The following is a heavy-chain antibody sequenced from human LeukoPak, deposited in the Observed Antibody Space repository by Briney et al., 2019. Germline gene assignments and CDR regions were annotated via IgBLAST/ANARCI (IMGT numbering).Heavy chain of an antibody. J-gene: IGHJ6*02. CDR2: ISGNGERT. V-gene: IGHV3-23*01. Sequence: PGGSLRLSCAASGFTFSSYAMSWVRQAPGKGLEWVSAISGNGERTYYADSEEGRLTISRDNSKNTLYLQMNSLRADDTAVYYCAKGMGATIVYYYYAMDVWGQGTTVTVSS. CDR3: AKGMGATIVYYYYAMDV. D-gene: IGHD1-26*01. CDR1: GFTFSSYA.